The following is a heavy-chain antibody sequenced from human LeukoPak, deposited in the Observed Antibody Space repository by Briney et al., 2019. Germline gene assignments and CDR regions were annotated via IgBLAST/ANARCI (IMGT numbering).Heavy chain of an antibody. CDR3: ARHTYSSFQH. CDR2: IYYSGST. J-gene: IGHJ1*01. CDR1: GGSISSYY. V-gene: IGHV4-59*08. Sequence: SETLSLTCTVSGGSISSYYWSWIRQPPGKGLEWIGYIYYSGSTNYNPSLKSRVTISVDTSKNQFSLKLSSVTAADTAVYYCARHTYSSFQHWGQGTLVTASS. D-gene: IGHD6-13*01.